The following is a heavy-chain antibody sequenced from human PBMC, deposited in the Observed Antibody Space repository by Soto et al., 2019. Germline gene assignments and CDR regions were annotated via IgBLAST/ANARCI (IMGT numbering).Heavy chain of an antibody. J-gene: IGHJ4*02. V-gene: IGHV1-18*01. CDR1: GYIFNSYG. CDR2: ISAYNGNT. CDR3: ARDPALGGPFDY. Sequence: QVQLVQSGAEVKKPGASVKVSCKASGYIFNSYGISWVRQAPGQGLEWMGWISAYNGNTKYAQKVQGRVTMTTDTSTSTAYMELRSLRSDDTAVYYCARDPALGGPFDYWGQGTLVTVSS. D-gene: IGHD3-16*01.